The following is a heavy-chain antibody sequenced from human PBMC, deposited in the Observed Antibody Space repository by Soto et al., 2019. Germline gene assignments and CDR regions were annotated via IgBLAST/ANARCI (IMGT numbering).Heavy chain of an antibody. Sequence: QVQLQESGPGLVKPSQTLSLTCTVSGGSISSGGYYWSWIRQHPGKGLEWIGYIYYSGSTYYNPSLKSRVTISVDTSKNQFSLKLSSVTAADTAVYYCARDRAGAAAGAPLGMDVWGQGTTVTVSS. J-gene: IGHJ6*02. CDR1: GGSISSGGYY. CDR3: ARDRAGAAAGAPLGMDV. D-gene: IGHD6-13*01. CDR2: IYYSGST. V-gene: IGHV4-31*03.